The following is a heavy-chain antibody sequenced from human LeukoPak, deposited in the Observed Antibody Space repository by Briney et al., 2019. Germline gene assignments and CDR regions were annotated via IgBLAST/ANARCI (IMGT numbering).Heavy chain of an antibody. Sequence: SVKVSCKASGGTFSSYAISWVRQAPGQGLEWMGRIIPIFGTANYAQKFQGRVTITTGESTSTAYMELSSLRSEDTAVYYCARSSPKDSSSWFDYFDYWGQGTLVTVSS. D-gene: IGHD6-13*01. CDR3: ARSSPKDSSSWFDYFDY. V-gene: IGHV1-69*05. CDR1: GGTFSSYA. CDR2: IIPIFGTA. J-gene: IGHJ4*02.